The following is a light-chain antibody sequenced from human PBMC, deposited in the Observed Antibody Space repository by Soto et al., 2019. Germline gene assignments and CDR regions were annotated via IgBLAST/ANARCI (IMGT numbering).Light chain of an antibody. CDR2: RAS. V-gene: IGKV3D-15*01. Sequence: ETVMTQSPATLSVSPGERATLSCRASQTVSSNLAWYQQKPGQAVRLLIFRASTRATGIPARFSGSGSGTEFTLTISSLQSEDSAIYYCQQYKNWPWTFGHATKVEIK. J-gene: IGKJ1*01. CDR1: QTVSSN. CDR3: QQYKNWPWT.